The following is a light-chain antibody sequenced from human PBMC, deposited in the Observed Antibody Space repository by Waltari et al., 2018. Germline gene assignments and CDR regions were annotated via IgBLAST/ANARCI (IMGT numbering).Light chain of an antibody. V-gene: IGLV2-14*01. J-gene: IGLJ1*01. CDR2: DVI. CDR3: SSYTSSSPYV. CDR1: RRDLGGYIY. Sequence: QSALTQPAAVSGSPGQAITISCTGTRRDLGGYIYHPWYQQHPGKAPKLMIYDVIKRPSGVSNRFSVSKSGNTASLTISGLQAEDEADYYCSSYTSSSPYVFGTGTKVTVL.